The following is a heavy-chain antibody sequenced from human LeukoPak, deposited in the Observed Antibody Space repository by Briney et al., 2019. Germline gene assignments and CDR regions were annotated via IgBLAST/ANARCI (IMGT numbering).Heavy chain of an antibody. J-gene: IGHJ4*02. CDR2: INHSGST. Sequence: SETLSLTCAVFGGSFSGYYWSWIRQPPGKGLEWIGEINHSGSTNYNPSLKSRVTISVDTSKNQFSLKLSSVTAADTAVYYCARGRGGLLQYWGQGTLVTVSS. D-gene: IGHD3-10*01. CDR1: GGSFSGYY. V-gene: IGHV4-34*01. CDR3: ARGRGGLLQY.